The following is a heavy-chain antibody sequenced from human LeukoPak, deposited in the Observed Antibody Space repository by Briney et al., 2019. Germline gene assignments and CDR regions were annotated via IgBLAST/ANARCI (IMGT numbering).Heavy chain of an antibody. Sequence: SVKVSCKASGGTFSSYAISWVRQAPGQGLEWMGGIIPIFGTANYAQKFQGRVTITTDESTSTAYMELSSLRSEDTAVYYCARDSFSGNAFDIWGQGTMVTVSS. CDR3: ARDSFSGNAFDI. V-gene: IGHV1-69*05. CDR2: IIPIFGTA. J-gene: IGHJ3*02. D-gene: IGHD1-14*01. CDR1: GGTFSSYA.